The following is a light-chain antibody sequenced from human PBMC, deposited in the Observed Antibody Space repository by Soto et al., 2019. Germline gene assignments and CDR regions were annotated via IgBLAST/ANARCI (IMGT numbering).Light chain of an antibody. CDR3: QQRSSWRT. Sequence: EIVLTQSPATLSLSPGERATLSCRASQSVSSNLAWYQQKPGQAPRLLIYDASNRATGIPARFSGSGSGTDFTLTISSLEPEEFAVYYCQQRSSWRTFGQGTKLEIK. V-gene: IGKV3-11*01. J-gene: IGKJ2*02. CDR1: QSVSSN. CDR2: DAS.